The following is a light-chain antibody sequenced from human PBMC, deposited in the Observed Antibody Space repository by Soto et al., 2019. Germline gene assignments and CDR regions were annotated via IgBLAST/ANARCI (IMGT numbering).Light chain of an antibody. CDR3: QQYNNWPGWA. V-gene: IGKV3-15*01. CDR2: GAS. Sequence: EIVMTQSPATLSVSPGERVTLSCWASQSVSSHLAWYQQTPGQAPRLLIYGASTRATGIPARFSGSGSGTEFTLTIRSLQSEDFSVYYCQQYNNWPGWAFGQGTKVEIK. CDR1: QSVSSH. J-gene: IGKJ1*01.